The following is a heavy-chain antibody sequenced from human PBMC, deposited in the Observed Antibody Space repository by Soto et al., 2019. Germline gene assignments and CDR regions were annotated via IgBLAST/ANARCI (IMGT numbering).Heavy chain of an antibody. J-gene: IGHJ4*02. CDR2: IHNSGST. V-gene: IGHV4-59*01. CDR3: ARGSGWYYY. CDR1: GGSISNYY. D-gene: IGHD6-19*01. Sequence: PSETLSLTCTVSGGSISNYYWSWIRQPPGKGPEWIGYIHNSGSTNYNPSLKSRITISVDTSKNQLSLKVSSVTAADTAVYYCARGSGWYYYWGQGTLVTVSS.